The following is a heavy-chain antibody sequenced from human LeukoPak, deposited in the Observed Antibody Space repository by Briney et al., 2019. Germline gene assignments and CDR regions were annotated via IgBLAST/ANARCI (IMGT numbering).Heavy chain of an antibody. V-gene: IGHV3-21*01. CDR1: GFTFSTYS. CDR3: ARDLTTATTAYLHH. J-gene: IGHJ1*01. Sequence: GGSLRLSCAASGFTFSTYSMNWVRQAPGKGLEWVSSIRSSSAYIYYADSVKGRFTIFRDNAKNSLYLQMNSLRAEDTAVYYCARDLTTATTAYLHHWGQGTLVIVSS. D-gene: IGHD4-17*01. CDR2: IRSSSAYI.